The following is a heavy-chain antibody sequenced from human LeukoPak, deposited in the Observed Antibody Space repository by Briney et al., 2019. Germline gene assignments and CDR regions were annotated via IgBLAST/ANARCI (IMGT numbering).Heavy chain of an antibody. V-gene: IGHV3-7*01. CDR3: ARIRMVTAAMYYFDY. J-gene: IGHJ4*02. Sequence: PGGSLRLSCAASGFTFSSYAMSWVRQAPGKGLEWVANIKQDGREKYYVDSVKGRFTISRDNAKNSLYLQMNSLRAEDTAVYYCARIRMVTAAMYYFDYWGQGTLVTVSS. CDR1: GFTFSSYA. CDR2: IKQDGREK. D-gene: IGHD2-21*02.